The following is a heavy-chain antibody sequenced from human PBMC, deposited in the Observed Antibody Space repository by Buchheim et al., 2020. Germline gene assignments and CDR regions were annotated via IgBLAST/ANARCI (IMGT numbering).Heavy chain of an antibody. V-gene: IGHV3-33*03. CDR2: TWFDGRDN. CDR3: AKDIAPGGTTLGNFFDY. CDR1: GFTFSGSN. Sequence: VQLVESGGDLVKPGGSLRLSCAASGFTFSGSNMHWVRQAPGKGLEWVAATWFDGRDNYYLDSVKGRFTISRDNSNKILYLQMNSLRAEDTAVYYCAKDIAPGGTTLGNFFDYWGQGTL. J-gene: IGHJ4*02. D-gene: IGHD1-26*01.